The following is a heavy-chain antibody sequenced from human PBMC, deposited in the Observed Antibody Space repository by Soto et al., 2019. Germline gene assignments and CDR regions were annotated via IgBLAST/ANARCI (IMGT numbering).Heavy chain of an antibody. D-gene: IGHD2-2*01. J-gene: IGHJ4*02. V-gene: IGHV4-4*02. CDR2: IYHSGST. CDR3: ARASRYCSSTSCYDGYFDY. Sequence: SETLSLTCAVSSGSISGSNWWSWVRQPPGKGLEWIGEIYHSGSTNYNPSLKSRVTISVDKSKNQFSLKLSSVTAADTAVYYCARASRYCSSTSCYDGYFDYWGQGTLVTVSS. CDR1: SGSISGSNW.